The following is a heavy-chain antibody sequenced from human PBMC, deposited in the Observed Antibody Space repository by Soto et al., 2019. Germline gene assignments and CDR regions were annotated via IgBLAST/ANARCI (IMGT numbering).Heavy chain of an antibody. Sequence: GGSLRLSCAASGLSLSDYWMHWVRQDPGKGLVWVSRIDTYGSATKYADSVEGRFTISKDNAANTLYLQMNNLRADDTAVYYCVRVLKSIGWDNDVFDIWGQGTMVTVSS. CDR2: IDTYGSAT. CDR3: VRVLKSIGWDNDVFDI. J-gene: IGHJ3*02. V-gene: IGHV3-74*01. CDR1: GLSLSDYW. D-gene: IGHD6-19*01.